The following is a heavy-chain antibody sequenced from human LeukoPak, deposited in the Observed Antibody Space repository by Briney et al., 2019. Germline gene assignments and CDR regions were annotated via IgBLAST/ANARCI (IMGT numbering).Heavy chain of an antibody. V-gene: IGHV3-66*02. CDR1: GFTVSSNY. CDR2: IYSGGST. D-gene: IGHD2-15*01. J-gene: IGHJ3*02. CDR3: ARVRHGPGSDALDI. Sequence: GGSLRLSCAASGFTVSSNYMSWVRQAPGKGLEWVSVIYSGGSTYYADSVKGRFTISRDNSKNTLYLQMNSLRAEDTAVYYCARVRHGPGSDALDIWGQGTMVTVSS.